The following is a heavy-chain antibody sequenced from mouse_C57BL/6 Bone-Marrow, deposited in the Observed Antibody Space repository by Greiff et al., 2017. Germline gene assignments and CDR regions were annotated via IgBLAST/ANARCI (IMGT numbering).Heavy chain of an antibody. V-gene: IGHV1-50*01. CDR1: GYTFTSYW. CDR2: IDPSDSYT. CDR3: AKAPDGYPGYFDV. Sequence: QVQLQQPGAELVKPGASVKLSCTASGYTFTSYWMQWVKQRPGQGLEWIGEIDPSDSYTNYNPIFKGKATLTIDTSSSKAYMQLSSLTSEDAAVYYCAKAPDGYPGYFDVWGTGTTVTVSS. D-gene: IGHD2-3*01. J-gene: IGHJ1*03.